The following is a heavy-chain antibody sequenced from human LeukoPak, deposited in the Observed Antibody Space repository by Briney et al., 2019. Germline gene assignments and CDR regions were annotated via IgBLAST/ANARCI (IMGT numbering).Heavy chain of an antibody. V-gene: IGHV3-23*01. J-gene: IGHJ4*02. CDR3: AKVASITMVRGHQDYFDY. CDR2: ISGSGGST. CDR1: GFTFSSYA. D-gene: IGHD3-10*01. Sequence: GGSLRLSCAASGFTFSSYAMSWVRQAPGKGLEWVSAISGSGGSTYYADSVKGRFTISRDNSKSTLYLQMNSLRAEDTAVYYCAKVASITMVRGHQDYFDYWGQGTLVTVSS.